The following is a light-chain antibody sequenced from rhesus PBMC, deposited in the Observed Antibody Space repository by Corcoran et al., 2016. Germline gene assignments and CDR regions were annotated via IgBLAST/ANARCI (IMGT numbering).Light chain of an antibody. CDR1: ENVNNY. CDR2: KAS. Sequence: DIQMTQSPSSLSASVGDRVTITCRASENVNNYLNWYQQKPGKAPKLLSYKASTLQSGVPSRFSGSGSGTDYTITISSLQPEDVATYYCQHGYGTPLTFGGGTKVEIK. V-gene: IGKV1-74*01. J-gene: IGKJ4*01. CDR3: QHGYGTPLT.